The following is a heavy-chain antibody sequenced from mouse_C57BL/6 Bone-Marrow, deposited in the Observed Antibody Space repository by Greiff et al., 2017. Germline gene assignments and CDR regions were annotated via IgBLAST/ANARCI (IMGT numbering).Heavy chain of an antibody. CDR2: INPSTGGT. J-gene: IGHJ3*01. Sequence: VQLQQSGPELVKPGASVKISCKASGYSFTGYYMNWVKQSPEKSLEWIGEINPSTGGTTYNQKFKAKATLTVDKSSSTAYMQLKSLTSEDSAVYYCAAYYSNLAWFAYWGQGTLVTVSA. CDR1: GYSFTGYY. D-gene: IGHD2-5*01. V-gene: IGHV1-42*01. CDR3: AAYYSNLAWFAY.